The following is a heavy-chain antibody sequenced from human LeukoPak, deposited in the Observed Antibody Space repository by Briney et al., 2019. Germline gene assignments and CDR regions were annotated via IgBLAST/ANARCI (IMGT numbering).Heavy chain of an antibody. J-gene: IGHJ5*02. D-gene: IGHD2-2*01. CDR1: GYSISSGYY. CDR2: IYHSGST. CDR3: ASLDIVVVPAAIGWFDP. Sequence: KPSETLSLTCAVSGYSISSGYYWGWIRQPPGKGLEWIGSIYHSGSTYYNPSLKSRVTISVDTSKNQFSLKLSSVIAADTAVYYCASLDIVVVPAAIGWFDPWGQGTLVTVSS. V-gene: IGHV4-38-2*01.